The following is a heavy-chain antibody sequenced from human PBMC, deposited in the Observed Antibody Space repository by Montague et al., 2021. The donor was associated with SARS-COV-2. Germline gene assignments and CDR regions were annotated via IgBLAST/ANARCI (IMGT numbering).Heavy chain of an antibody. D-gene: IGHD6-19*01. Sequence: TLSLTCSVSGASISSANDYWTWIRQPAGKGLEWIGHISTSGSSSYNPSLKSRVTIILDTSKQQFSLELTSVTAADTAVYSCARDSRSMAMAGRAYYCYYMDVWGQGTPVTVSS. J-gene: IGHJ6*03. CDR3: ARDSRSMAMAGRAYYCYYMDV. CDR2: ISTSGSS. CDR1: GASISSANDY. V-gene: IGHV4-61*09.